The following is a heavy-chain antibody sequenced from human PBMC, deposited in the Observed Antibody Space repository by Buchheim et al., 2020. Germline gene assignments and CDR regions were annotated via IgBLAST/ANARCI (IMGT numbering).Heavy chain of an antibody. J-gene: IGHJ4*02. V-gene: IGHV4-30-4*01. Sequence: QVQLQESGPGLVKPSQTLSLTCTVSGGSISSGDYYWSWIRQPPGKGLEWIGHIYYRGSTYYNPSLESRVTISEDKSKEQVSLKLSSVTAADTAVYYCARESILRPPYYFDYWGQGTL. CDR3: ARESILRPPYYFDY. CDR1: GGSISSGDYY. CDR2: IYYRGST.